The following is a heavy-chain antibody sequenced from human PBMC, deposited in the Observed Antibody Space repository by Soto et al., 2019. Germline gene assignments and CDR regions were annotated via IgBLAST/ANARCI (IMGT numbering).Heavy chain of an antibody. J-gene: IGHJ4*02. D-gene: IGHD1-20*01. CDR2: ISYDGSNK. CDR1: GFTFSSYG. Sequence: PGGALRLSCAASGFTFSSYGMHWVRQAPGKGLEWVAVISYDGSNKYYADSVKGRFTISRDNSKNTLYLQMNSLRAEDTAVYYCAKGGGNWNDIDYWGQGTLVTVSS. V-gene: IGHV3-30*18. CDR3: AKGGGNWNDIDY.